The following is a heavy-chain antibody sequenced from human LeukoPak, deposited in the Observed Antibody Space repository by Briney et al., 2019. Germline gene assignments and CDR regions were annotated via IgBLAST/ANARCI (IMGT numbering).Heavy chain of an antibody. V-gene: IGHV3-30*02. CDR2: IRYDGNNK. CDR3: ARTYNPDY. Sequence: PGGSLRLSCTASGFTFSSTGMHWVRQAPGKGLEWVSYIRYDGNNKYYGDSVKGRLTVPRDNSKNTLYPQMNSLRVEDTAVYYCARTYNPDYWGQGTLVTVSS. CDR1: GFTFSSTG. J-gene: IGHJ4*02. D-gene: IGHD1-14*01.